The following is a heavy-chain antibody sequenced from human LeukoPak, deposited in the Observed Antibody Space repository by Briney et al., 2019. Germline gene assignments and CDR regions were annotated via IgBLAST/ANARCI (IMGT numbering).Heavy chain of an antibody. CDR2: IYYSGST. J-gene: IGHJ3*02. D-gene: IGHD3-16*01. V-gene: IGHV4-59*01. Sequence: PSETLSLTCTVSGGSISSYYWSWIRQPPGKGLEWIGYIYYSGSTNYNSSLKSRVTISVDTSKNQFSLKLSSVTAADTAVYYCAREGLARGNAFDIWGQGTMVTVSS. CDR1: GGSISSYY. CDR3: AREGLARGNAFDI.